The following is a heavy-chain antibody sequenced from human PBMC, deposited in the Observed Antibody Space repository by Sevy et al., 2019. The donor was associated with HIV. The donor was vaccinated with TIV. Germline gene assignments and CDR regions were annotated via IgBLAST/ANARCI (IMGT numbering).Heavy chain of an antibody. J-gene: IGHJ4*02. Sequence: GGSLRLSCAASGFSFTAYAIHWVRQAPGKGLEWLAVITNDGTNKVYADSVKGRFTVSRDNSRNTLSLQMDSLSTEDTAIYYCAKAGDLGPFDFWGLGTRVTVSS. CDR2: ITNDGTNK. D-gene: IGHD3-16*01. V-gene: IGHV3-30*18. CDR3: AKAGDLGPFDF. CDR1: GFSFTAYA.